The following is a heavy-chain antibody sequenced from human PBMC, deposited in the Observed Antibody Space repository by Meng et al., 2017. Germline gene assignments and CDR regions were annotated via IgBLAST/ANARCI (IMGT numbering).Heavy chain of an antibody. Sequence: ASVKVSCKASGYTFTSYGISWVRQAPGQGLEWMGWISAYNGNTNYAQKLQGRVTMTTDTSTSTAYMELRSLRSDDTAVYYCASGSITMVRGEPYYYYGMDVWGQGTTVT. V-gene: IGHV1-18*01. D-gene: IGHD3-10*01. CDR1: GYTFTSYG. CDR3: ASGSITMVRGEPYYYYGMDV. CDR2: ISAYNGNT. J-gene: IGHJ6*01.